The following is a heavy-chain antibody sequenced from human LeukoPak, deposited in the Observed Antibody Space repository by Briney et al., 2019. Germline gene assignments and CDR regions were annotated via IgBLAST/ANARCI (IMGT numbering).Heavy chain of an antibody. D-gene: IGHD6-13*01. Sequence: PSETLSLTCTVSGGSISSYYWSWIRQPPGKGLEWIGYIYYSGSTNYNPSLKSRVTISVDTSKNQFSLKLSSVTAADTAVYYWAKNRGSWYYFDYWGQGTLVTVSS. CDR1: GGSISSYY. CDR3: AKNRGSWYYFDY. V-gene: IGHV4-59*08. J-gene: IGHJ4*02. CDR2: IYYSGST.